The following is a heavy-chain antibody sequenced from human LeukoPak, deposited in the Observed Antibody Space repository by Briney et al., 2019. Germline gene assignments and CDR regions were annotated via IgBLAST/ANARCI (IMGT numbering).Heavy chain of an antibody. Sequence: PSETLSLTCAVHGGSFSGYYWSWIRQPPGKGLEWIGEINHSGSTNYNPSLKSRVTISVDRSKNQFSLKLSSVTAADTAVYYCARDLLYYYGSGSQYYYYYMDVWGKGTTVTVSS. CDR2: INHSGST. D-gene: IGHD3-10*01. V-gene: IGHV4-34*01. J-gene: IGHJ6*03. CDR1: GGSFSGYY. CDR3: ARDLLYYYGSGSQYYYYYMDV.